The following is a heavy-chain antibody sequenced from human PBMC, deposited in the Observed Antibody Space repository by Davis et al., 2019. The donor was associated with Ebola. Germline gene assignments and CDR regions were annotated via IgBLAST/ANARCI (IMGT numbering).Heavy chain of an antibody. CDR3: ARLFKKVYTGLAPPGV. CDR2: IYPGDSDI. V-gene: IGHV5-51*01. CDR1: GYNFATYW. J-gene: IGHJ1*01. Sequence: GESLKISCEGFGYNFATYWIGWVRQMPGKGLEWMGIIYPGDSDIRYSPSFQGQVTISVDRSISTAYLQWSSLKASDTAIYYCARLFKKVYTGLAPPGVWGQGTLVTVSS. D-gene: IGHD5-18*01.